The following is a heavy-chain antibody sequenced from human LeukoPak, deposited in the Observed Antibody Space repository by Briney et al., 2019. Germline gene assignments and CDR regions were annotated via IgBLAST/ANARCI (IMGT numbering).Heavy chain of an antibody. CDR2: FSTTSIHI. CDR1: GFTFSSYT. V-gene: IGHV3-21*01. J-gene: IGHJ3*02. CDR3: ARGDDFWGERNAFDI. D-gene: IGHD3-3*01. Sequence: GGSLRLSCTASGFTFSSYTMNWVRQAPGKGLEWVSSFSTTSIHIYHADSVKGRFTISRDNAKNSVSLQMNSLRAEDTAVYYCARGDDFWGERNAFDIWGQGTMVTVSS.